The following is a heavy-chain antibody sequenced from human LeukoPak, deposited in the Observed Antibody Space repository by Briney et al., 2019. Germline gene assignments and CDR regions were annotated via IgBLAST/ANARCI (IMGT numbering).Heavy chain of an antibody. CDR2: INHTSNT. D-gene: IGHD3-22*01. CDR3: ARGLGYYDSSLGY. J-gene: IGHJ4*02. CDR1: GGSFNGYY. V-gene: IGHV4-34*01. Sequence: SETLSLTCAVYGGSFNGYYWSWIRHSPGKRLEWIGEINHTSNTNYNPSLKSRVTMSVDTSKNQFSLKLNSVTAADTAVYYCARGLGYYDSSLGYWGQGTLVTVSS.